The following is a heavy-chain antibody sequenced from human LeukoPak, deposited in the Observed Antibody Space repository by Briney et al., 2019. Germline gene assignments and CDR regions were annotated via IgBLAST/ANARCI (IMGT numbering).Heavy chain of an antibody. V-gene: IGHV3-21*01. CDR1: GFTFSSYS. CDR2: ISSSSSYI. D-gene: IGHD3-3*01. CDR3: ARDTRSTIFGVVIPPYYFDY. Sequence: PGGSLRLSCAASGFTFSSYSINWVRQAPGKGLGWVSSISSSSSYIYYADSVKGRFTISRDNAKNSLYLQMNSLRAEDTAVYYCARDTRSTIFGVVIPPYYFDYWGQGTLVTVSS. J-gene: IGHJ4*02.